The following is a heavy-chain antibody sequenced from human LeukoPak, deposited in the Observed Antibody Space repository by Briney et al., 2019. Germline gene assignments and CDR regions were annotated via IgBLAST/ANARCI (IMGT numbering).Heavy chain of an antibody. D-gene: IGHD5-24*01. CDR1: GCSFITNC. V-gene: IGHV5-10-1*01. Sequence: AGSLQISSKVAGCSFITNCITWGRHMPGKGRVWRGRIDPSDSYTNYSPSFQGNVTISTDKTISTAYLQWSSLKASDTAMYYCARQVRDVPGAFDIWGQGTMVTVSS. CDR2: IDPSDSYT. CDR3: ARQVRDVPGAFDI. J-gene: IGHJ3*02.